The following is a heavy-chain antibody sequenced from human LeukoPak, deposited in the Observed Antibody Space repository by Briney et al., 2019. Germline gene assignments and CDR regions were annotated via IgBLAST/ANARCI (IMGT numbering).Heavy chain of an antibody. Sequence: ASVKVSCKPSGYTFTAYYLHWVRQAPGQGLEWMGWINPTSGGTHYAQKFQGRVTMTTDTSTSTAYMELRSLRSDDTAVYYCARGGYDFWSGYPGHYYYMDVWGKGTTVTVSS. V-gene: IGHV1-2*02. CDR1: GYTFTAYY. D-gene: IGHD3-3*01. J-gene: IGHJ6*03. CDR3: ARGGYDFWSGYPGHYYYMDV. CDR2: INPTSGGT.